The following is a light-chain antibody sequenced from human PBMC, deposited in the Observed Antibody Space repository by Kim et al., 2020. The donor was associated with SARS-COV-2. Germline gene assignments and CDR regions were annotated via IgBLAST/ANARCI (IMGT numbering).Light chain of an antibody. CDR1: QGISSY. CDR2: AAS. J-gene: IGKJ1*01. Sequence: AAVGDRVTINCRESQGISSYLAWYQQKPRKVPKHLIYAASTLQSGVPSRFSGSGSGTDFTLTISSLQPEDVATYYCQEYNSAPRAFGQGTKVDIK. V-gene: IGKV1-27*01. CDR3: QEYNSAPRA.